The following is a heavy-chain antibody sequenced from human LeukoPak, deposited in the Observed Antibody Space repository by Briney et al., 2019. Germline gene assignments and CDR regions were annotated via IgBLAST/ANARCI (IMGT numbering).Heavy chain of an antibody. CDR2: INHSGST. J-gene: IGHJ6*03. CDR1: GGSFSGYY. V-gene: IGHV4-34*01. Sequence: SETLSLTCAVYGGSFSGYYWSWIRQPPGKGLGWIGEINHSGSTNYNPSLKSRVTISVDTSKNQFSLKLSSVTAADTAVYYCARLRKVWYSSPSSYMDVWGKGTTVTVSS. D-gene: IGHD6-13*01. CDR3: ARLRKVWYSSPSSYMDV.